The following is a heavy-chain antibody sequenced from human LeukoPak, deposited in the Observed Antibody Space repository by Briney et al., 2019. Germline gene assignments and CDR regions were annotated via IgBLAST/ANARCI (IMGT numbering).Heavy chain of an antibody. J-gene: IGHJ4*02. V-gene: IGHV1-8*01. Sequence: ASVKVSCKASVYTFTSYDINWVRQATGQGLEWMGWMNPNSGNTGYAQKFQGRVTMTRNTSISTAYMELSSLRSEDTAVYYCARAHRKTYSSSWYGLHYWGQGTLVTVSS. CDR1: VYTFTSYD. CDR2: MNPNSGNT. CDR3: ARAHRKTYSSSWYGLHY. D-gene: IGHD6-13*01.